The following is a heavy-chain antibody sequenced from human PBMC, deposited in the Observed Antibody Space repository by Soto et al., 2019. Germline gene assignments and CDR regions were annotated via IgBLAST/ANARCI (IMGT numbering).Heavy chain of an antibody. CDR1: GFSFSSYW. Sequence: EEQLVESGGDSVQPGGSLRLSCAASGFSFSSYWMHWVRQVPGKGLVWVARMNIDGRSMSYADSVKGRFTISRDNAKKTLYLQMNSLRDEDSAVYYCSRVGIRTTFFDYWGQGTLVTVSS. D-gene: IGHD3-16*01. CDR3: SRVGIRTTFFDY. CDR2: MNIDGRSM. J-gene: IGHJ4*02. V-gene: IGHV3-74*01.